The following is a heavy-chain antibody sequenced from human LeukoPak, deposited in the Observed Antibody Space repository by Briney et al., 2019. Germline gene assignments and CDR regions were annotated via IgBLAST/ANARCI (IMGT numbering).Heavy chain of an antibody. J-gene: IGHJ3*02. Sequence: ASVKVPCKASVYTFTAYYISWVRHAPGQGLEWMGWINPNNGGTNYAQKFQGRVTMTRDTSISTAYMELSRLRSDDTAVYYCARDRRIAARHGAVDALDIWGQGTLVAVSS. CDR2: INPNNGGT. D-gene: IGHD6-6*01. V-gene: IGHV1-2*02. CDR3: ARDRRIAARHGAVDALDI. CDR1: VYTFTAYY.